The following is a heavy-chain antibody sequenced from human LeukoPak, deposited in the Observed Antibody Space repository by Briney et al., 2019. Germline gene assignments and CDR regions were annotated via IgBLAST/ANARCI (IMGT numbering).Heavy chain of an antibody. CDR3: ARYLYSSGWYLGWFDP. CDR1: GYTFTSCG. V-gene: IGHV1-18*01. J-gene: IGHJ5*02. Sequence: GASVKVSCKASGYTFTSCGISWVRQAPGQGLEWMGWISAYNGNTNYAQKLQGRVTMTTDTSTSTAYMELRSLRSDDTAVYYCARYLYSSGWYLGWFDPWGQGTLVTVSS. CDR2: ISAYNGNT. D-gene: IGHD6-19*01.